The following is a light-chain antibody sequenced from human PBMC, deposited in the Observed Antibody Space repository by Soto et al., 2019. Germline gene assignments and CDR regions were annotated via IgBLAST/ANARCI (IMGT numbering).Light chain of an antibody. Sequence: QSALPQPASVSGSPGQSITISCTGTSSDVGGYNYVSWYQQHPGKAPKVMIYEVTNRPSGVSNRFSASKSGNTASLTIPGLQAEDEADYYCGSYSSASPSYVLGTGTKVTVL. CDR1: SSDVGGYNY. CDR3: GSYSSASPSYV. J-gene: IGLJ1*01. CDR2: EVT. V-gene: IGLV2-14*01.